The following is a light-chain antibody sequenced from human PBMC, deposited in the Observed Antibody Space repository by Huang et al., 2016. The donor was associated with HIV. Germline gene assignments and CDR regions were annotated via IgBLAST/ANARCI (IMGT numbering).Light chain of an antibody. CDR3: QQYNKWPQT. J-gene: IGKJ1*01. V-gene: IGKV3-15*01. Sequence: IVLTQSPATLSMSPGERATLSCRASQSVITNLAWYQHKRGQAPRLLIFRASSRATGIPARCSGSGSGTEFTLTISSLQSEDFAVYYCQQYNKWPQTFGQGTMVDIK. CDR1: QSVITN. CDR2: RAS.